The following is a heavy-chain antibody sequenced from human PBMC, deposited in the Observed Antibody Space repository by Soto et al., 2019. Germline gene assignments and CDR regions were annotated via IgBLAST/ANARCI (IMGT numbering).Heavy chain of an antibody. CDR1: GYTFTSYD. D-gene: IGHD3-3*01. J-gene: IGHJ3*02. Sequence: ASVKVSCKASGYTFTSYDINWVRQATGQGLEWMGWMNANNGNTNHAQKLQGRVTMTTDTSTSTAYMELRSLRSDDTAVYYCARVGYGQYYDFWRAFDIWGQGTMVTVSS. CDR2: MNANNGNT. CDR3: ARVGYGQYYDFWRAFDI. V-gene: IGHV1-18*01.